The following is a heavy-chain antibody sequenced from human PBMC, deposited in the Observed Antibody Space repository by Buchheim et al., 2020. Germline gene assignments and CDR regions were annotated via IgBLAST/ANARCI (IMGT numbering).Heavy chain of an antibody. D-gene: IGHD6-19*01. CDR3: ARGGQWLDTKHCDY. V-gene: IGHV3-30-3*01. CDR2: ISYDGSNK. J-gene: IGHJ4*02. Sequence: QVQLVESGGGVVQPGRSLRLSCAASGFTFSSYAMHWVRQAPGKGLEWVAVISYDGSNKYYADSVKGRFTISRDNSKNTLYLQMNSLRAEDTAVYYCARGGQWLDTKHCDYWGQGTL. CDR1: GFTFSSYA.